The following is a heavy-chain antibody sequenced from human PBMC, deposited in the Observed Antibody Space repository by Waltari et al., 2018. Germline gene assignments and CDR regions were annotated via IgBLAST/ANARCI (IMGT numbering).Heavy chain of an antibody. CDR1: GFSFGGFA. CDR3: AKAFRGYSGSYFDY. V-gene: IGHV3-23*01. CDR2: ISGSGATT. D-gene: IGHD5-12*01. Sequence: EVPLLESGGGLVQPWGTRRLSCATPGFSFGGFARNWVRQAPGKGLGWVSGISGSGATTYYADSVRGRFTISRDNSRNTLSLEMNSLRAEDTAVYYCAKAFRGYSGSYFDYWGQGAPVTVSS. J-gene: IGHJ4*02.